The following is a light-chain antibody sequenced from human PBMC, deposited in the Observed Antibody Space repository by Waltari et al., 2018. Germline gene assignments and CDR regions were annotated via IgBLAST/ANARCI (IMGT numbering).Light chain of an antibody. V-gene: IGKV3-11*01. Sequence: IVLTQSPATLSLSPGERATLSCRASQSVGSYLAWYQQKPDQAPRLLIYDAANRATDIPARFSGSGSGTDVTLTISSLEPEDFAVYCCRRSGTWQITFGQGTRLEIK. CDR3: RRSGTWQIT. CDR1: QSVGSY. J-gene: IGKJ5*01. CDR2: DAA.